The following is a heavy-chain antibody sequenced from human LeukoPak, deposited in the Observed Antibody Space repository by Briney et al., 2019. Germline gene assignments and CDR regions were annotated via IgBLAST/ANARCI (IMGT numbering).Heavy chain of an antibody. CDR3: TTDFLYSYGLLGYYYYYMDV. Sequence: PGGSLRLSCAASGFTFSNAWMSWVRQAPGKGLEWVGRIKSKTDGGTTDYAAPVKGRFTISRDDSKNTLYLQMNSLKTEDTAVYYCTTDFLYSYGLLGYYYYYMDVWGKGTTVTVSS. V-gene: IGHV3-15*01. J-gene: IGHJ6*03. CDR1: GFTFSNAW. CDR2: IKSKTDGGTT. D-gene: IGHD5-18*01.